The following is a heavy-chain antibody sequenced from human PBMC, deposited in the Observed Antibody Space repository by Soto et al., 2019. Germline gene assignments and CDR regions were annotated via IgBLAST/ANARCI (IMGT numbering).Heavy chain of an antibody. D-gene: IGHD3-22*01. CDR3: ARVRTITMIVVVKSRWFDP. CDR1: GGSSSGYY. V-gene: IGHV4-34*01. CDR2: INHSGST. J-gene: IGHJ5*02. Sequence: SETLSLTCAVYGGSSSGYYWSWIRQPPVKGLEWIGEINHSGSTNYNPSLKSRVTISVDTSKNQFSLKLSSVTAADTAVYYCARVRTITMIVVVKSRWFDPWGQGTLVTVS.